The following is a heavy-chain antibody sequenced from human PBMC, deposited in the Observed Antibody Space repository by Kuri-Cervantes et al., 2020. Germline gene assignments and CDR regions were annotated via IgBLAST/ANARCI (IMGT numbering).Heavy chain of an antibody. V-gene: IGHV3-30-3*01. CDR3: ARRGFNYDSSGYPDY. Sequence: GESLKISCAASGFTFSSYAMHWVRQAPGKGLERVAVISYDGSNKYYADSVKGRFTISRDNSKNTLYLQMNSLRAEDTAVYYCARRGFNYDSSGYPDYWGQGTLVTVSS. CDR1: GFTFSSYA. D-gene: IGHD3-22*01. J-gene: IGHJ4*02. CDR2: ISYDGSNK.